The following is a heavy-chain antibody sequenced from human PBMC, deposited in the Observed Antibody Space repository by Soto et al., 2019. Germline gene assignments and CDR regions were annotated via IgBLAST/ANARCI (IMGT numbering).Heavy chain of an antibody. D-gene: IGHD2-2*01. CDR2: MNPNSGNT. J-gene: IGHJ6*02. CDR3: ARDDCISPSCYYYYGMDV. V-gene: IGHV1-8*01. CDR1: GYTFTSYD. Sequence: QVQLVQSGAEVKKPGASVKVSCKASGYTFTSYDINWVRQATGQGLEWMGWMNPNSGNTGYAQKFQGRVTMTRNTSISTAYMELSSLRSEDTAVYYCARDDCISPSCYYYYGMDVWGQGTTVTVSS.